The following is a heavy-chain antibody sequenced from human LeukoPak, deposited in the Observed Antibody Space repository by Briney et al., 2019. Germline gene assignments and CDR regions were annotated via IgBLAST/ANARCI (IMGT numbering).Heavy chain of an antibody. CDR3: VKVRGRARVGYFDY. Sequence: EGSLRFSCAASGFTFSSSWIHWVRQAPGKGLVWVSRINKNGSVTDYEESVKGRFSISRDNAKNTLYLQMNSLRVEDTAIYYCVKVRGRARVGYFDYWGQGTLVTVSS. CDR1: GFTFSSSW. D-gene: IGHD1-26*01. V-gene: IGHV3-74*01. CDR2: INKNGSVT. J-gene: IGHJ4*02.